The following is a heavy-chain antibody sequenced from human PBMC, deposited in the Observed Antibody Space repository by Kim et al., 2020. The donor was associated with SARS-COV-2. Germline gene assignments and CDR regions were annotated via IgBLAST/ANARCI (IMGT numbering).Heavy chain of an antibody. D-gene: IGHD2-2*01. J-gene: IGHJ4*02. Sequence: VKGRFTISRDNSKNSLYLQMNSLRTEDTALYYCAKDSYCSSTSCQRAFDYWGQGTLVTVSS. CDR3: AKDSYCSSTSCQRAFDY. V-gene: IGHV3-43*01.